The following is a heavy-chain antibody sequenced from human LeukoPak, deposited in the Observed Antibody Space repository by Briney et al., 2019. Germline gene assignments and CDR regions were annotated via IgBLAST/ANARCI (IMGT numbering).Heavy chain of an antibody. CDR2: INHSGST. CDR1: GGSFSGYY. Sequence: SETLSLTCAVYGGSFSGYYWSWIRQPPGKGLEWIGEINHSGSTNYNPSLKSRVTISVDTSKNQFSLKLSSVTAADTAVYYCERGLASYDYVWGSYRYYYYYMDVWGKGTTVTVSS. V-gene: IGHV4-34*01. CDR3: ERGLASYDYVWGSYRYYYYYMDV. J-gene: IGHJ6*03. D-gene: IGHD3-16*02.